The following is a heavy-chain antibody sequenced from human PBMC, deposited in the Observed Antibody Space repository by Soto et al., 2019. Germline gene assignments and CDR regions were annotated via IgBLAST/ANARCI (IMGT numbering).Heavy chain of an antibody. CDR3: AKTPSSGYYTFDY. CDR2: ISGSGGTP. J-gene: IGHJ4*02. D-gene: IGHD3-3*01. Sequence: GGSLRLSCAASGFTFSYSAMSWVRQAPGRGLEWVSTISGSGGTPYYADSVKGRFTISRDNSKNSLYLVLNSLRADDTAIYYCAKTPSSGYYTFDYWGQGTLVTVSS. CDR1: GFTFSYSA. V-gene: IGHV3-23*01.